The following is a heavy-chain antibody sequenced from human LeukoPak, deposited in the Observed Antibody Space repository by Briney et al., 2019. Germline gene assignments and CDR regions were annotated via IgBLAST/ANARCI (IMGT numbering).Heavy chain of an antibody. J-gene: IGHJ5*02. CDR2: ISGSGGST. V-gene: IGHV3-23*01. Sequence: GGSLRLSCAASGFTFSSYAMSWVRQAPGKGLEWVSAISGSGGSTYYADSVKGRFIISRDNSKSTVYLQMNSLRVEDAAVYYCSKDLTSDFGGDLDPWGQGTLVTVSS. CDR3: SKDLTSDFGGDLDP. D-gene: IGHD3-10*01. CDR1: GFTFSSYA.